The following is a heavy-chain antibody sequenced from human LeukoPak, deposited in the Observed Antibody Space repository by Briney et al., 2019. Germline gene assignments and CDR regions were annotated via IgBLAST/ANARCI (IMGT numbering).Heavy chain of an antibody. V-gene: IGHV4-59*01. CDR1: GDSISSNC. Sequence: SETLSLTCDVSGDSISSNCWTWLRQPPGKGLEWIGYINYSGSTKCNPSLQSRVTMSVASSKRQFSLKLSSITTADTAVYYCARGLVSVPRSALHIWGQGTTVTVSS. CDR3: ARGLVSVPRSALHI. D-gene: IGHD2-8*02. J-gene: IGHJ3*02. CDR2: INYSGST.